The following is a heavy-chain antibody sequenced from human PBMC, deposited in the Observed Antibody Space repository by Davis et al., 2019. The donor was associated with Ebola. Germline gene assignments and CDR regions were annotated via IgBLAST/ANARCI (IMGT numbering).Heavy chain of an antibody. CDR1: GFTFSSYW. CDR3: ARVAYCSGGSCYSYYYYGMDV. J-gene: IGHJ6*02. D-gene: IGHD2-15*01. V-gene: IGHV3-74*01. CDR2: INSDGSST. Sequence: HTGGSLRLSCAASGFTFSSYWMHWVRQAPGKGLVCVSRINSDGSSTSYADSVKGRFTISRDNAKNTRYLPMNSLRAEDTAVYYCARVAYCSGGSCYSYYYYGMDVWGQGTTVTVSS.